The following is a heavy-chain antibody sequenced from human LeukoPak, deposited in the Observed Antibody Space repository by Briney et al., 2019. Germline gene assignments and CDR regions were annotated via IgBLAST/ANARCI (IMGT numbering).Heavy chain of an antibody. Sequence: GASVKVSCKASGYTFTGYYMHWVRQAPGQGLEWMGIINPSGGSTSYAQKFQGRVTMTRDTSTSTVYMELSSLRSEDTAVYYCARGQWLVRGGVNWFDPWGQGTLVTVSS. D-gene: IGHD6-19*01. CDR1: GYTFTGYY. V-gene: IGHV1-46*01. CDR3: ARGQWLVRGGVNWFDP. J-gene: IGHJ5*02. CDR2: INPSGGST.